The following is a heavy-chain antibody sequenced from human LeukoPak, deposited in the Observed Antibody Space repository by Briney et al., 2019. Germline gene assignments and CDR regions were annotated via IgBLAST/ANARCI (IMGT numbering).Heavy chain of an antibody. CDR1: VGSLTRYW. J-gene: IGHJ4*02. Sequence: PSETLSLTSVVSVGSLTRYWWGCVRHPAGDGVEWLGRIYSTGSIRFNPPLQSRLASSIHTSTNKFSLTLTSVTAADTAVYVCARQGYTVSYYFLDYWSQGTLVTVSS. V-gene: IGHV4-4*07. CDR3: ARQGYTVSYYFLDY. D-gene: IGHD1-26*01. CDR2: IYSTGSI.